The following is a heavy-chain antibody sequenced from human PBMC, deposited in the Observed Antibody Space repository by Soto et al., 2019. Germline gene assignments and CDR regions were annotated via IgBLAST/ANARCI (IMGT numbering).Heavy chain of an antibody. J-gene: IGHJ4*02. CDR3: ARHIRIVVVVPAAMPYWFDY. CDR1: GGSFSGYY. D-gene: IGHD2-2*01. V-gene: IGHV4-34*01. Sequence: SETLSLTCAVYGGSFSGYYWSWIRQPPGKGLEWIGEINHSGSTYYNPSLKSRVTISVDTSKNQFSLKLSSVTAADTAVYYCARHIRIVVVVPAAMPYWFDYWGQGTLVTVSS. CDR2: INHSGST.